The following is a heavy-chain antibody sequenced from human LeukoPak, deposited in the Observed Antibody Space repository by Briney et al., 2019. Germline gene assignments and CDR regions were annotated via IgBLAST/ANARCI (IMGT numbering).Heavy chain of an antibody. CDR2: ISSSGNIM. V-gene: IGHV3-48*03. CDR1: GSTFSSYG. J-gene: IGHJ4*02. Sequence: QSGGSLRLSCAASGSTFSSYGMNWVRQAPGKGLEWVSYISSSGNIMYYADSVKGRFTISRDNAKNSLYLQMNRLRAEDTAVYYCANHPFDYWGQGTLVTVSS. CDR3: ANHPFDY.